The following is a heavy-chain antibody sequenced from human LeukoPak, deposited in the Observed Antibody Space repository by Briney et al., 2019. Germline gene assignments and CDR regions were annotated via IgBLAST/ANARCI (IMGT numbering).Heavy chain of an antibody. Sequence: SGGSLRLSCAASGFTVSSNYMSWVRQAPGKGLEWVSVIYSGGSTYYADSVKGRFTISKDSSKNTLYLQMNSLRTDDTAVYYCAKDLIRSTSPRYFGYWGQGTLVTVSS. V-gene: IGHV3-53*01. CDR2: IYSGGST. CDR1: GFTVSSNY. D-gene: IGHD2-2*01. J-gene: IGHJ4*02. CDR3: AKDLIRSTSPRYFGY.